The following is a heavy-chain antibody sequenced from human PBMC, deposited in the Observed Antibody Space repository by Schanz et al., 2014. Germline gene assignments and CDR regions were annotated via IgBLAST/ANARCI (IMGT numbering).Heavy chain of an antibody. D-gene: IGHD3-10*01. V-gene: IGHV3-48*04. Sequence: EVQLVESGGGLVQPGESLRLSCAVSGFSFSSYSMSWVRQAPGKGLEWIAYISSGGTTIYYADSVKGRFTISRDNAKNTLFLQMNSLRAEDTAVYYCARDGEDFDFWGQGTLVTISS. CDR2: ISSGGTTI. CDR3: ARDGEDFDF. J-gene: IGHJ4*02. CDR1: GFSFSSYS.